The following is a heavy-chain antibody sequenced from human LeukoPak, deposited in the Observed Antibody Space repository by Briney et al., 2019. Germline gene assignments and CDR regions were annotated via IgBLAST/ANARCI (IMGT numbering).Heavy chain of an antibody. CDR2: ISGSGGTT. Sequence: SGGSLRLSCAASGFTFSSYGMSWVRQAPGKGLEWVSAISGSGGTTYYADSVKGRFTISRDNSKNSLYLQMNSLRAEDTALYYCARDREVGATHFNYWGQGTLVTVSS. V-gene: IGHV3-23*01. D-gene: IGHD1-26*01. CDR3: ARDREVGATHFNY. CDR1: GFTFSSYG. J-gene: IGHJ4*02.